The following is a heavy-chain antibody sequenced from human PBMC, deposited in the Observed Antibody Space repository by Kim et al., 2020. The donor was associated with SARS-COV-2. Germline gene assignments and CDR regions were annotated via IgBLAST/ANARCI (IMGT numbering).Heavy chain of an antibody. Sequence: GGSLRLSCAASGFTFSSYAMHWVRQAPGKGLEWVAVISYDGSNKYYADSVKGRFTISRDNSKNTLYLQMNSLRAEDTAVYYCARNPFKSAAGNYFDYWG. V-gene: IGHV3-30*04. J-gene: IGHJ4*01. CDR3: ARNPFKSAAGNYFDY. CDR2: ISYDGSNK. CDR1: GFTFSSYA. D-gene: IGHD6-13*01.